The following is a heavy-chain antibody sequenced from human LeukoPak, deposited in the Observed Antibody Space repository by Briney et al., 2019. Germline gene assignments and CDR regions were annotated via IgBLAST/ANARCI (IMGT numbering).Heavy chain of an antibody. CDR1: GGSFSGYY. CDR3: ARDGYYDSSGYYAD. Sequence: SETLSLTCAVYGGSFSGYYWSWIRQPPGKGLEWIGEINHSGSTNYNPSLKSRVTISVDTSKNQFSLKLSSVTAADTAVYYCARDGYYDSSGYYADWGQGTLVTVSS. D-gene: IGHD3-22*01. CDR2: INHSGST. J-gene: IGHJ4*02. V-gene: IGHV4-34*01.